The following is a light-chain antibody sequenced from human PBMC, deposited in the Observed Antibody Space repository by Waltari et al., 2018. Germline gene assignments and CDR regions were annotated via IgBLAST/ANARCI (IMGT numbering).Light chain of an antibody. CDR1: QRINTW. CDR3: QQYYRYYT. V-gene: IGKV1-5*01. Sequence: IQMTQSPSALSASVGDRVTITCRASQRINTWMAWYQQGPGKAPKVLSYDVSTVESGVPSRFSGSGSGTEFTLAINNLQPEDFATYYCQQYYRYYTFGQGTKLEIK. CDR2: DVS. J-gene: IGKJ2*01.